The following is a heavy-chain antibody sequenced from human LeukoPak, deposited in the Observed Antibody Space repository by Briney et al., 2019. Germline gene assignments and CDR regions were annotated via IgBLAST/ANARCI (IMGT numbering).Heavy chain of an antibody. D-gene: IGHD6-19*01. J-gene: IGHJ4*02. V-gene: IGHV3-49*03. Sequence: PGGSLRLSCTASGFTFGDYAMSWFRQAPGKGLGWVGFIRSKAYGGTTEYAASVKGRFTISRDDSKSIAYLQMNSLKTEDTAVYYRTREIAVGNDYWGQGTLVTVSS. CDR2: IRSKAYGGTT. CDR1: GFTFGDYA. CDR3: TREIAVGNDY.